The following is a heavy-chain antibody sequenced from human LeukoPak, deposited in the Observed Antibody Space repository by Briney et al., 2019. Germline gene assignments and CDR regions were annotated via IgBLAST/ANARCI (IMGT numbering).Heavy chain of an antibody. J-gene: IGHJ4*02. CDR1: GYTFTGYY. CDR3: YYRVSSGYLT. Sequence: RASVKVSCKASGYTFTGYYMHWVRQAPGQGLEWMGWINPNSGGAYYAQKFQGRVSMTRDTSISTAYMELSSLRSDDTAVYYCYYRVSSGYLTWGQGTLVAVSS. V-gene: IGHV1-2*02. CDR2: INPNSGGA. D-gene: IGHD3-22*01.